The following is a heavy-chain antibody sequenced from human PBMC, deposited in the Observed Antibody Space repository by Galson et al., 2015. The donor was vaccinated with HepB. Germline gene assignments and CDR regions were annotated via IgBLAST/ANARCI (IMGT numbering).Heavy chain of an antibody. V-gene: IGHV5-51*01. CDR1: GYTFTNSW. D-gene: IGHD3-10*01. CDR3: ARRAGSRYRFDY. CDR2: IYPGDSDT. J-gene: IGHJ4*02. Sequence: QSGAEVKKPGESLKISCKVSGYTFTNSWIGWVRQMPGKGLEWMGIIYPGDSDTRYSPSFQGQVTISVDQSISTAYLQWSSLKVSDTAIYYCARRAGSRYRFDYWGRGTLVTVSS.